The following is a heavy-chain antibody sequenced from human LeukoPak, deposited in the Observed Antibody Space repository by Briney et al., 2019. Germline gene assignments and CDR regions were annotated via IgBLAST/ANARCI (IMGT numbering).Heavy chain of an antibody. J-gene: IGHJ4*02. CDR3: AREGGYCSSTSCYPLSY. Sequence: SETLSLTCTVSGGSISSGSYYWTWIRQPAGKGLEWIGRIYTSGSTNYNPSLKSRVTISVDTSKNQFSLNLSSVTAADTAVYYCAREGGYCSSTSCYPLSYWGQGTLVTVSS. D-gene: IGHD2-2*01. CDR1: GGSISSGSYY. V-gene: IGHV4-61*02. CDR2: IYTSGST.